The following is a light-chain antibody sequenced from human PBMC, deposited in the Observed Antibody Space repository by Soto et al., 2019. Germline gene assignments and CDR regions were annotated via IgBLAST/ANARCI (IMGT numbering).Light chain of an antibody. CDR1: QGVGTS. V-gene: IGKV1-9*01. CDR2: AAS. CDR3: QQVFDFPQP. Sequence: DLQLTQSPSFLSASVGDRVTITCRASQGVGTSLAWYQQKPGEAPKLLIYAASTLQSGVPSTFSGSGSGTEFTLTITSLQPEDFATYYCQQVFDFPQPFGPGTKVDVK. J-gene: IGKJ3*01.